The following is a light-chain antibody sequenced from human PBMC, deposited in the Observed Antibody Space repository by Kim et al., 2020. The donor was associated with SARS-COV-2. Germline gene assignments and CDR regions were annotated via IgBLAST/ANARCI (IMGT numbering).Light chain of an antibody. CDR3: QNYNSRPANT. J-gene: IGKJ2*01. CDR1: QSIRSN. V-gene: IGKV3-15*01. Sequence: EVVTTHSPATLSMSPGERVTLSCRTSQSIRSNLAWYQQKPGQAPRLLIYGASTRASGIPARFSGSGSGTEFTLTISSLQSEDSAIYYCQNYNSRPANTFGQGTKLEI. CDR2: GAS.